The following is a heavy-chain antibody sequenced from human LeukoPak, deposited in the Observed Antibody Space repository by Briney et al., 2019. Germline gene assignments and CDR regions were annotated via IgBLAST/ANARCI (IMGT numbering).Heavy chain of an antibody. V-gene: IGHV4-34*01. D-gene: IGHD3-10*01. CDR2: INHSESP. CDR3: ARDLSDYYGSGSYRPIDAFDI. J-gene: IGHJ3*02. Sequence: SETLSLTCAAYGGSFSGYYWSWIRQPPGKGLEWIGEINHSESPNYNPSLKSRVTISIDTSKNQFSLKLSPVTAADTAVYYCARDLSDYYGSGSYRPIDAFDIWGQGTMVTVSS. CDR1: GGSFSGYY.